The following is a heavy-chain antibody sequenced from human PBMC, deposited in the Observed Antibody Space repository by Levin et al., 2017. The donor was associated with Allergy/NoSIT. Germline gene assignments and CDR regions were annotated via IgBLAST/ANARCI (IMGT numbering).Heavy chain of an antibody. CDR1: GYTFTSYD. V-gene: IGHV1-8*01. D-gene: IGHD3-16*01. J-gene: IGHJ4*02. Sequence: PGESLKISCKASGYTFTSYDINWVRQASGQGLDWMGYTNPNSGNKVYAQKFKGRFTITSDTSISTVYMELSSLRSEDTAMYYCARELRHDDYWGQGTLVTVSS. CDR3: ARELRHDDY. CDR2: TNPNSGNK.